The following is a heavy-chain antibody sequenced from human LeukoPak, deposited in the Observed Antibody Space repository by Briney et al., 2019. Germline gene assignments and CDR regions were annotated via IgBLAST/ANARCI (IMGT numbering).Heavy chain of an antibody. Sequence: GGSLRLSCAASGFTFSSYSMNWVRQAPGKGLEWVSSISSSSSYIYYADSVKGRFTISRDNAKNSLYLQKNSLRAEDTAVYYCAKDLYSSSQYYYYGMDVWGQGTTVTVSS. D-gene: IGHD6-13*01. CDR1: GFTFSSYS. J-gene: IGHJ6*02. CDR2: ISSSSSYI. CDR3: AKDLYSSSQYYYYGMDV. V-gene: IGHV3-21*01.